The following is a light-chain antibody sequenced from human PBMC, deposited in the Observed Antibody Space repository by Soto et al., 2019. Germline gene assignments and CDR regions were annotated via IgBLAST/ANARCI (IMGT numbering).Light chain of an antibody. CDR1: QSVSSN. Sequence: EIVMTQSPATLSVSPGERATLSCRASQSVSSNLAWYQQKPGQAPRLRIYGASTRATGIPARFSGSGSGTEFTLTISSLQSEDFAVYYCKQYNNWPPWTFGQGTKVEIK. CDR3: KQYNNWPPWT. V-gene: IGKV3-15*01. CDR2: GAS. J-gene: IGKJ1*01.